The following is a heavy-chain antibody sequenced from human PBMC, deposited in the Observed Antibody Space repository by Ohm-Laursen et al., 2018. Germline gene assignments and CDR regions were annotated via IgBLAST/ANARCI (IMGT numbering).Heavy chain of an antibody. Sequence: GSSVKVSCKPSGYNLAYNHMHWVRQAPGQGLEWMGIIKIRSDYTAYAQQFQGRVTMAKDTSTGTVYMELSSLRSEDTAVYYCARVGRVTIGWFDPWGQGTLVTVSS. J-gene: IGHJ5*02. CDR3: ARVGRVTIGWFDP. D-gene: IGHD3-10*01. V-gene: IGHV1-46*01. CDR1: GYNLAYNH. CDR2: IKIRSDYT.